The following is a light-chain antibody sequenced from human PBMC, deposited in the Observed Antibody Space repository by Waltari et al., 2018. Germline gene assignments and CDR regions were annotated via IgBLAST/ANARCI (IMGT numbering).Light chain of an antibody. Sequence: QSALTQPASVSGSPGQSITISCTGTSSDVGKYNLVSWYQQHPGKAPKVMIYGVSKRPSGLSMRFSGSKSGNTASLTISGLQAEDEADYYCCSYVRSTWVFGGGTKLTVL. J-gene: IGLJ3*02. V-gene: IGLV2-23*02. CDR3: CSYVRSTWV. CDR2: GVS. CDR1: SSDVGKYNL.